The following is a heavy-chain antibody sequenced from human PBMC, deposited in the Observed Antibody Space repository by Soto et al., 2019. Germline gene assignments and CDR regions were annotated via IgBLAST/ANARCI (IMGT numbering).Heavy chain of an antibody. CDR1: GGSIISGGYY. Sequence: SETLSLTCTVSGGSIISGGYYWSWIRQHPGKGLEWIGYIYYSGSTYYNPSLKSRVTISVDTSKNQFSLKLSSVTAADTAVYYCARDLGRGIAAAGRYYYYGMDVWGQGTTVSVSS. J-gene: IGHJ6*02. CDR3: ARDLGRGIAAAGRYYYYGMDV. CDR2: IYYSGST. V-gene: IGHV4-31*03. D-gene: IGHD6-13*01.